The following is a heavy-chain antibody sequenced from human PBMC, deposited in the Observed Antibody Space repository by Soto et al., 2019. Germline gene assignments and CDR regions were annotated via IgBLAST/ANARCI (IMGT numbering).Heavy chain of an antibody. CDR2: IIPIFGTA. D-gene: IGHD1-26*01. CDR3: ARDSAKVGGSYGY. J-gene: IGHJ4*02. Sequence: ASVKVSCKASGGTFSSYAISWVRQAPGQGLEWMGGIIPIFGTANYAQKFQGRVTITADESTSTAYMELSSLRSEDTAVYYCARDSAKVGGSYGYWGQGTLVTVYS. CDR1: GGTFSSYA. V-gene: IGHV1-69*13.